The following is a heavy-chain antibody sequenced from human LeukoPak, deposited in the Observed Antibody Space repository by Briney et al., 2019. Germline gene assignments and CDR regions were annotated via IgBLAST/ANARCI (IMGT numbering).Heavy chain of an antibody. J-gene: IGHJ6*04. V-gene: IGHV3-23*01. CDR2: ISGNGGST. CDR1: GFTFTSHA. Sequence: GGSLRLSCAASGFTFTSHAMSWVRQAPGKGLEWVSAISGNGGSTYYADSVKGRFTISRDNSKNSLYLQMNSLRAEDTAVYYCAELGITMIGGVWGKGTTVTISS. CDR3: AELGITMIGGV. D-gene: IGHD3-10*02.